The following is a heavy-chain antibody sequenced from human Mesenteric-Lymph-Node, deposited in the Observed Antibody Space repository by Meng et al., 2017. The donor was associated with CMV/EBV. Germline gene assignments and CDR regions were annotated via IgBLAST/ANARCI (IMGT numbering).Heavy chain of an antibody. CDR3: GRHTLKVGVDH. CDR1: GGSISSSSYY. D-gene: IGHD3-16*01. V-gene: IGHV4-39*07. J-gene: IGHJ4*02. Sequence: SETLSLTCTVSGGSISSSSYYWGWIRQPPGKGLEWIGSIYYSGSTYYNPSLKSRVTISIDTSRIQFSLKLTSVTAADTAVYYCGRHTLKVGVDHWGQGTLVTVSS. CDR2: IYYSGST.